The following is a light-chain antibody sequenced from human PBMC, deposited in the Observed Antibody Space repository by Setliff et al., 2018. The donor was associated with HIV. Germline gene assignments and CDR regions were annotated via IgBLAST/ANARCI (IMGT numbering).Light chain of an antibody. CDR1: SSDVNGYNY. J-gene: IGLJ1*01. V-gene: IGLV2-14*01. Sequence: ALTQSASVSGSPGQSITISCTGTSSDVNGYNYVSWYQQHPGKAPKLMIYEVSNRPSGVSNRFSGSKSGNTASLTISGLQAEDEADYYCSSYTGSSTPYVFGTGTKVTVL. CDR3: SSYTGSSTPYV. CDR2: EVS.